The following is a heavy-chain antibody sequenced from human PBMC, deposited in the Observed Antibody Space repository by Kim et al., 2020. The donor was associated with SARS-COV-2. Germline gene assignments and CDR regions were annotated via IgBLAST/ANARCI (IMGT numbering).Heavy chain of an antibody. D-gene: IGHD3-9*01. Sequence: GGSLRLSCAASGFTFSSYAMSWVRQAPGKGLEWVSAISGSGGSTYYADSVKGRFTISRDNSKNTLYLQMNSLRAEDTAVYYCAKDCTELRYFDWLLLYGGGFDYWGQGTLVTVSS. CDR2: ISGSGGST. J-gene: IGHJ4*02. CDR1: GFTFSSYA. V-gene: IGHV3-23*01. CDR3: AKDCTELRYFDWLLLYGGGFDY.